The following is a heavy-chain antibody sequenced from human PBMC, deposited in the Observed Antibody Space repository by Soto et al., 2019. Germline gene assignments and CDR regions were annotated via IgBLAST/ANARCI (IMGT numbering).Heavy chain of an antibody. D-gene: IGHD2-15*01. CDR1: GDSVSSNSAA. Sequence: PSQTLSLTCAISGDSVSSNSAAWNWIRQSPSRGLEWLGRTYYRSKWYNDYAVSVKSRITINPDTSKNQISLQLNSVTPEDTAVYYCARGAYCSCGSCYCWFDPWGQGTLVTVSA. J-gene: IGHJ5*02. CDR3: ARGAYCSCGSCYCWFDP. CDR2: TYYRSKWYN. V-gene: IGHV6-1*01.